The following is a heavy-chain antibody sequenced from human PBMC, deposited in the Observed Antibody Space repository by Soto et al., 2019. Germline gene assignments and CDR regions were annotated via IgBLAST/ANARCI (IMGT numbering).Heavy chain of an antibody. J-gene: IGHJ4*02. V-gene: IGHV3-30*18. CDR1: GFTFSSYG. D-gene: IGHD3-16*01. CDR3: AKVGGGGVDY. CDR2: ISYDGSNE. Sequence: QVQLVESGGGVVQPGRSLRLSCAASGFTFSSYGMHWVRQAPGKGLEWVAVISYDGSNEYYADSVKGRFTISRDNSKNTLYLQMNSLRAEDTAVYYCAKVGGGGVDYWGQGTLVTVSS.